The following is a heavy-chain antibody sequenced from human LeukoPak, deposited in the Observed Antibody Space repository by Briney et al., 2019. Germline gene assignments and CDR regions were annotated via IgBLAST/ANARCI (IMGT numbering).Heavy chain of an antibody. Sequence: GGSLRLSCAASGFTFDDYAMHWVRQAPGKGLEWVSSITSTSSYMYYADSVKGRFTISRDNAQNSLYLHMSSLRAEDTAVYYCARDPYSGGYGDDYYYYMDVWGKGTTVTISS. J-gene: IGHJ6*03. CDR2: ITSTSSYM. V-gene: IGHV3-21*01. CDR1: GFTFDDYA. CDR3: ARDPYSGGYGDDYYYYMDV. D-gene: IGHD1-26*01.